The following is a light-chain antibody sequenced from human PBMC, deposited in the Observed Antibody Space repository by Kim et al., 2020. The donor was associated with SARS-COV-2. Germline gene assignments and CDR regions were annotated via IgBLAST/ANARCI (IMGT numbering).Light chain of an antibody. CDR2: GNN. CDR3: QSYDSSLSGWV. V-gene: IGLV1-40*01. CDR1: SSNIGAGYD. Sequence: QSVLTQPPSVSGAPGQRVTISCTGSSSNIGAGYDVNWYQQLPATAPKLLIYGNNNRPSGVPDRFSGSKSGTSSSLAITGLQAGDEADYYCQSYDSSLSGWVFGGGTKLTVL. J-gene: IGLJ3*02.